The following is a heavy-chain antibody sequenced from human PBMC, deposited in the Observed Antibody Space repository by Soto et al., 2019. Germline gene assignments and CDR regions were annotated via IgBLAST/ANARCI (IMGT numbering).Heavy chain of an antibody. CDR2: INHSGST. V-gene: IGHV4-34*01. CDR1: GGSFSGYY. D-gene: IGHD6-13*01. J-gene: IGHJ4*02. Sequence: SETLSLTCAVYGGSFSGYYWSWIRQPPGKGLEWIGEINHSGSTNYNPSLKSRVTISVDTSKNQFSLKLSSVTAADTAVYYCARGSGGIAAAGTRKNFDYWGQGTLVTVSS. CDR3: ARGSGGIAAAGTRKNFDY.